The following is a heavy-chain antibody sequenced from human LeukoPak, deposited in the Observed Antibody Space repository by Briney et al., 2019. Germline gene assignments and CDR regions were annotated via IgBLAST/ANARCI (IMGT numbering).Heavy chain of an antibody. CDR1: GGTFSNYA. J-gene: IGHJ4*02. CDR3: ARDLIGSASSYSSGAWDY. V-gene: IGHV1-69*13. D-gene: IGHD3-22*01. Sequence: SVKVSCKASGGTFSNYAISWVRQAPGQGLEWMVGIIPMFGTADYAQKFQGRVTITADESTSTAYMELSSLRAADTAVYYCARDLIGSASSYSSGAWDYWGQGTLVTVSS. CDR2: IIPMFGTA.